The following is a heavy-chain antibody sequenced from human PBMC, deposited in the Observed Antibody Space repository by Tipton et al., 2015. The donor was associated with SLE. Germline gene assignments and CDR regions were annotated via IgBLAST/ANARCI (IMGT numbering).Heavy chain of an antibody. CDR3: ARGGGDFWSGYYVSFDY. V-gene: IGHV4-30-2*01. CDR1: GGSISSHY. CDR2: IYHSGST. J-gene: IGHJ4*02. D-gene: IGHD3-3*01. Sequence: TLSLTCTVSGGSISSHYWSWIRQPPGKGLEWIGYIYHSGSTYYNPSLKSRVTISVDRSKNEFSLKLSSVTAADTAVYYCARGGGDFWSGYYVSFDYWGQGTLVTVSS.